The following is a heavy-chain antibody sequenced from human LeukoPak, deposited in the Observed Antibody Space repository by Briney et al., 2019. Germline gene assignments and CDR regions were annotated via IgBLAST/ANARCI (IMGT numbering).Heavy chain of an antibody. CDR1: GFTFSSYE. CDR2: ISSSGSTI. J-gene: IGHJ4*02. Sequence: GGSLRLSCAASGFTFSSYEMNWVRQAPGKGLEWVSYISSSGSTIYYADSVKGRFTISRDNAKNSLYLQMNSLRAEDTAVYYCAKLARYSYVGVYYFDYWGQGTLVTVSS. V-gene: IGHV3-48*03. CDR3: AKLARYSYVGVYYFDY. D-gene: IGHD5-18*01.